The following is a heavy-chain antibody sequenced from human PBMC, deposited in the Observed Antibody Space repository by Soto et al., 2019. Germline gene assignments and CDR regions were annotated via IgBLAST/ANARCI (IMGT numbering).Heavy chain of an antibody. V-gene: IGHV3-13*01. CDR3: ARGGSSGWFDP. CDR2: IGTAGDT. CDR1: GFTFSTYD. D-gene: IGHD2-15*01. Sequence: EVQLVESGGGLVQPGGSLRLSCAASGFTFSTYDMHWVRQATGKGLEWVSCIGTAGDTFYPDSVKGRFTISRENAKNSLYLQMISMRAEDTAVYYCARGGSSGWFDPWGQGTLVTVST. J-gene: IGHJ5*02.